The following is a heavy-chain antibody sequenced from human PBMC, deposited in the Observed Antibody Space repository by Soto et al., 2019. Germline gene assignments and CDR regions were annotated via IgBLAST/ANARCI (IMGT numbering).Heavy chain of an antibody. CDR3: AKDTAPGFYDANGHLDY. D-gene: IGHD2-8*01. J-gene: IGHJ4*02. CDR2: INWDSGDI. Sequence: QPGGSLRLSCVVSGISFDYYAMHWVRQVPGKGLEWVSGINWDSGDIGYADSVKGRFTISRDNAKNSLYLQMNSLKTEDTALYYCAKDTAPGFYDANGHLDYWGQGTPVTVSS. V-gene: IGHV3-9*01. CDR1: GISFDYYA.